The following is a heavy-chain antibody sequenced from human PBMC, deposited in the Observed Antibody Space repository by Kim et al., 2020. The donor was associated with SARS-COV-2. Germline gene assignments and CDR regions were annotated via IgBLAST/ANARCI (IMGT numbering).Heavy chain of an antibody. CDR1: GFTATNTF. J-gene: IGHJ4*02. CDR2: IYPGDST. V-gene: IGHV3-53*01. CDR3: VTYPFGDYDY. Sequence: GGSLRLSCVASGFTATNTFMTWVRQAPGKGLDWVSLIYPGDSTYYTDSVKGRFTISRDKSKNILYLHMNSLRAEDTAVYYCVTYPFGDYDYWGQGTLVTVSS. D-gene: IGHD4-17*01.